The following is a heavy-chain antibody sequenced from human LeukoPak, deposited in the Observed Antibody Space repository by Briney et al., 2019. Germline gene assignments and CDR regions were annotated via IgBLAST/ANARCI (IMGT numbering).Heavy chain of an antibody. D-gene: IGHD2-15*01. J-gene: IGHJ4*02. Sequence: GGSLRLSCGASGFTFSLYAMTWVRQAPGRGLEWVSAISGSGSTYYADSVKGRITISRDNSKNTVYLQMNSLRAEDTALYYCAKVSESLGYCSGGNCRRYFDYWGQGTLVTVSS. V-gene: IGHV3-23*01. CDR2: ISGSGST. CDR3: AKVSESLGYCSGGNCRRYFDY. CDR1: GFTFSLYA.